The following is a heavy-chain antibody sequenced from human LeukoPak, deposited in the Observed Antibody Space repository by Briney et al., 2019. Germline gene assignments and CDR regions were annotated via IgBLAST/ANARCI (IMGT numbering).Heavy chain of an antibody. J-gene: IGHJ4*02. Sequence: KPSETLSLTCTVSGGSISSSSYYWGWIRQPPGKGLEWIGSIYYSGSTYYNPSLKSRVTISVDTSKNQFSLKLSSVTAADTAVYYCARHDSSGWSGYYFDYWGQGTLVTVSS. CDR3: ARHDSSGWSGYYFDY. CDR2: IYYSGST. D-gene: IGHD6-19*01. V-gene: IGHV4-39*01. CDR1: GGSISSSSYY.